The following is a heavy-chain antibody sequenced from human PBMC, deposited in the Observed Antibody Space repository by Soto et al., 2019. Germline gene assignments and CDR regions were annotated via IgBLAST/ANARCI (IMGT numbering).Heavy chain of an antibody. CDR3: AHGYGDYVLFDY. CDR1: GFSLSTSGVG. Sequence: QITLKESGPTLVKPTQTLTLTCTFSGFSLSTSGVGVGWIRQPPGKALEWLALIYWDDDKRYSPSLKSRLTITKDTSKTQVVLTMTNMDPVDTATYYCAHGYGDYVLFDYWGQGTLVTVSS. V-gene: IGHV2-5*02. J-gene: IGHJ4*02. D-gene: IGHD4-17*01. CDR2: IYWDDDK.